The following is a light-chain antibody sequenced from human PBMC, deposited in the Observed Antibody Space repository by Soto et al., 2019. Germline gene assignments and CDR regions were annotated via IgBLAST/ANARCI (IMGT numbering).Light chain of an antibody. Sequence: DIQMTQSPSTLSVSVGDRVTSTCRASQTISSWLAWYQQKPGKAPKLLIYKASTLKSGVPSRFSGSGSGTEFTLNISSLQPDDVATYYCQHYNSYAEAFGQGTKVELK. V-gene: IGKV1-5*03. J-gene: IGKJ1*01. CDR2: KAS. CDR1: QTISSW. CDR3: QHYNSYAEA.